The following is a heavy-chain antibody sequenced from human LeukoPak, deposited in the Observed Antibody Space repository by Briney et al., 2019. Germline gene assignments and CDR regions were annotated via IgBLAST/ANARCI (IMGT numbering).Heavy chain of an antibody. Sequence: SVKVSCKASGGTFSSYAISWVRQAPGQGLEWMGRIIPILGIANYAQKFQGGVTITADKSTSTAYMELSSLRSEDTAVYYCAREGILTGYFDYWGQGTLVTVSS. V-gene: IGHV1-69*04. D-gene: IGHD3-9*01. CDR3: AREGILTGYFDY. CDR1: GGTFSSYA. CDR2: IIPILGIA. J-gene: IGHJ4*02.